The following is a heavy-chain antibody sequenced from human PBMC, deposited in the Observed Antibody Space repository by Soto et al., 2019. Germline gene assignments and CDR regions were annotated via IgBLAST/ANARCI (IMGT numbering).Heavy chain of an antibody. Sequence: ASVKVSCKASGYTFTSYDINWVRQATGQGLEWMGWMNPNSGNTGYAQKFQGRVTMTRNTSISTAYMELSSLRSEDTAVYYCARASGGYDLGGLYSYNWFDPWGQGTLVTVSS. D-gene: IGHD5-12*01. V-gene: IGHV1-8*01. CDR1: GYTFTSYD. J-gene: IGHJ5*02. CDR2: MNPNSGNT. CDR3: ARASGGYDLGGLYSYNWFDP.